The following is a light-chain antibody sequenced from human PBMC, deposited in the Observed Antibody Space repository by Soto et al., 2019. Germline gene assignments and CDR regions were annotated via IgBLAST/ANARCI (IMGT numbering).Light chain of an antibody. V-gene: IGLV2-14*01. J-gene: IGLJ1*01. Sequence: QSVLTQPASVSGSPGQSITISCTGTSSDVGNYNYVSWYQQHPAKAPKLMIFEVSNRPSGISSRFSGSKSGNTASLTISGLQAEDEADYYCSSYTSSRNYVFGTGTSSPS. CDR1: SSDVGNYNY. CDR2: EVS. CDR3: SSYTSSRNYV.